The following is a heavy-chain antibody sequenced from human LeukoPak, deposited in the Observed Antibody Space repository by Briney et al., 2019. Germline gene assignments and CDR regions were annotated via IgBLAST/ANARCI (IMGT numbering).Heavy chain of an antibody. V-gene: IGHV3-23*01. Sequence: GGSLRLSCAASGFTVSSNYMSWVRQVPGKGLEWVSAISATGGTTYHADSVKGRFTISRDNSKNTLYLQMNSLRAEDTAIYYCAKNGDRGAYCSGGSCYPYYYYYIDVWGKGTTVTISS. D-gene: IGHD2-15*01. CDR3: AKNGDRGAYCSGGSCYPYYYYYIDV. CDR1: GFTVSSNY. CDR2: ISATGGTT. J-gene: IGHJ6*03.